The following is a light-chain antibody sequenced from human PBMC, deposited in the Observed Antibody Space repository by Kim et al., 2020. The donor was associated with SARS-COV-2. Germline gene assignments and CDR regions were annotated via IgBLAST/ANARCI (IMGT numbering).Light chain of an antibody. Sequence: QSVLTQPPSASGTPGQRVTVSCSGSRSNIGSNTVNWFQQVPGTAPKLLIYNDYQRPSGVPDRVSGSKSGTSASLAIGGLQSEDEAHYYCAAWDNSLKGWVFGGGTQLTVL. V-gene: IGLV1-44*01. J-gene: IGLJ3*02. CDR1: RSNIGSNT. CDR2: NDY. CDR3: AAWDNSLKGWV.